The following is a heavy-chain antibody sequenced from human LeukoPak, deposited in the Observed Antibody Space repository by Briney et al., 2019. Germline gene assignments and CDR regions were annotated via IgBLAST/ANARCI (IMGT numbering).Heavy chain of an antibody. V-gene: IGHV4-4*07. CDR2: FYTRGST. CDR3: ARGYYDSSGYYRYGNWFDP. CDR1: GGSISSYY. J-gene: IGHJ5*02. Sequence: SQTLSPTRTLSGGSISSYYGSWIGQPAGQARGWIGRFYTRGSTNYNPSLKSRVTISVDKSKYQFSLKLSSVAAADTAVYYCARGYYDSSGYYRYGNWFDPWGQGTLVTVSS. D-gene: IGHD3-22*01.